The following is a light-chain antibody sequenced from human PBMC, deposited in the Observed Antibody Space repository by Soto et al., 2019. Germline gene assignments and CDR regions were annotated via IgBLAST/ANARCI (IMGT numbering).Light chain of an antibody. Sequence: QSALTQPPSASGTPGQRVTISCSGSSSNIGINSVYWYQQLPGTAPKLLIYTNNQRPSGVPDRFSGSKSGTSASLAISGLRSEDEADYYCAAWDDSLSGHVVFGGGTKLTVL. J-gene: IGLJ2*01. CDR3: AAWDDSLSGHVV. CDR2: TNN. CDR1: SSNIGINS. V-gene: IGLV1-47*01.